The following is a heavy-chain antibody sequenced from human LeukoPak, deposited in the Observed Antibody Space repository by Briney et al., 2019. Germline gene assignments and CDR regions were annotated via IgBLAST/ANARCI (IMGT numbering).Heavy chain of an antibody. CDR2: MNQGGSET. V-gene: IGHV3-7*01. J-gene: IGHJ4*02. CDR1: GFTFGRHW. CDR3: ARDGVAGGFDY. Sequence: PGGSLRLSCAASGFTFGRHWMSWVRQAPGKGLELVAHMNQGGSETTNVDSVKGRFTISRDDAKNLVFLQMNSLRVEDTAVYYCARDGVAGGFDYWGQGILVTVSS. D-gene: IGHD6-19*01.